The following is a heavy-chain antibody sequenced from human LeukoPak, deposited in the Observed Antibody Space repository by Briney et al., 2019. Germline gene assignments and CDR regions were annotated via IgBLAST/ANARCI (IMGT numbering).Heavy chain of an antibody. CDR1: GYSFTSYW. D-gene: IGHD4-23*01. Sequence: GESLKISCKGSGYSFTSYWIGWVRQMPGKGLEWMGIIYPGDSDTRYSPSFRGQVTISADKSISTAYLQWSSLKASDTAMYYCARQGHEHDYGGNPIDYWGQGTLVTVSS. CDR2: IYPGDSDT. J-gene: IGHJ4*02. V-gene: IGHV5-51*01. CDR3: ARQGHEHDYGGNPIDY.